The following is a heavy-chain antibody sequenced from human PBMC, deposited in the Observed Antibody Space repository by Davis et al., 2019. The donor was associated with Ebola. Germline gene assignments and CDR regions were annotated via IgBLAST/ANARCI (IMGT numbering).Heavy chain of an antibody. D-gene: IGHD5-18*01. CDR2: IYSGGST. J-gene: IGHJ5*02. Sequence: GESLKISCAASGSTVSSNYMRWVRQAPGKGLEWVSVIYSGGSTYYADSVKGRFTISRDNSKNTLYLQMNSLRAEDTAVYYCARDRGRGPYSTSTGWFDPWGQGTLVTVSS. CDR1: GSTVSSNY. CDR3: ARDRGRGPYSTSTGWFDP. V-gene: IGHV3-66*02.